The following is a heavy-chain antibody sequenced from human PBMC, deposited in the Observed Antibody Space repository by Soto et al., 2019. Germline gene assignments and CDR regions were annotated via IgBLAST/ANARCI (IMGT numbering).Heavy chain of an antibody. CDR3: VRDGSKTLRDCFDP. CDR1: GGSMSKFY. J-gene: IGHJ5*02. D-gene: IGHD4-17*01. CDR2: VYATGTS. V-gene: IGHV4-4*07. Sequence: PSETLSLTCSVSGGSMSKFYWSWIRKTAGKGLKWMGRVYATGTSDYNPSLRSRIAMSVDISKKTFSLRLRSVTAADTGVYYCVRDGSKTLRDCFDPWGQGILVTVSS.